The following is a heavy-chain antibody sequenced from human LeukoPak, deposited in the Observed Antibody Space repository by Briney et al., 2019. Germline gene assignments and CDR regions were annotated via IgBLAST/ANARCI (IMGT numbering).Heavy chain of an antibody. J-gene: IGHJ4*02. CDR2: IYYSGST. CDR3: ARVPLGQWLANYFDY. V-gene: IGHV4-39*01. D-gene: IGHD6-19*01. CDR1: GGSISSSSYY. Sequence: SETLSLTCTVSGGSISSSSYYWGWIRQPPGKGLEWIGSIYYSGSTYYNPSLKSRVTISVDTSKNQFSLKLSPVTAADTAVYYCARVPLGQWLANYFDYWGQGTLVTVSS.